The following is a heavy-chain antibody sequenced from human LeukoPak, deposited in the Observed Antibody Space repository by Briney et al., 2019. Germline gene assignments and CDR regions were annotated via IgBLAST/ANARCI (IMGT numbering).Heavy chain of an antibody. D-gene: IGHD4-17*01. V-gene: IGHV3-23*01. Sequence: GGSLRLSCAASGFTFSSYAMSWVRQAPGKGLEWVSAISGSGGSTYYADSVKGRFTISRDNSKNTLYLQMNSLRAEDTTVYYCAKGLGDYGWFDPWGQGTLVTVSS. CDR1: GFTFSSYA. CDR2: ISGSGGST. CDR3: AKGLGDYGWFDP. J-gene: IGHJ5*02.